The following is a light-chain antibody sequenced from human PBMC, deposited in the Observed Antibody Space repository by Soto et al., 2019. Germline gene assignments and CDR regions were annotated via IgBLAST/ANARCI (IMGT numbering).Light chain of an antibody. CDR1: QSISSW. Sequence: DIPMTQSPSTLSSSVGDKVTLPFRATQSISSWLAWYQQKPGKAPKLLINKASSLESGVPSRFSASGFGTEFTLTISSLQPEDSATYYCQQYHSYMTFGQGTRLEIK. CDR3: QQYHSYMT. CDR2: KAS. V-gene: IGKV1-5*03. J-gene: IGKJ5*01.